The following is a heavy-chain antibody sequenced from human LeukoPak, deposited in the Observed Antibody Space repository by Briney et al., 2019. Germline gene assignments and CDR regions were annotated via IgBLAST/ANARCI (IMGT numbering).Heavy chain of an antibody. CDR1: GFTSSSYG. J-gene: IGHJ4*02. CDR3: ARGGLDTRRGGYFDY. CDR2: IWYDGNNK. D-gene: IGHD5-18*01. Sequence: TGGSLRLSCAASGFTSSSYGMHWVCQAPGKGLEWVAVIWYDGNNKYYVDSVKGRFTISRDNSKNTLYLQMNSLRAEDTAVYYCARGGLDTRRGGYFDYWGQGILVTVSS. V-gene: IGHV3-33*01.